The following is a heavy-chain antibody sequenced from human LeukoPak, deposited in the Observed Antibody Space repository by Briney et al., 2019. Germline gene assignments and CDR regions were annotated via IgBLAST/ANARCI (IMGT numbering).Heavy chain of an antibody. Sequence: GGSLRLSCAASGFTFSTYAMNWVRQAPGKGLEWVAGISDDGRHNYYAGSVKGRFTISRDNSKSTLYLQMNSLRDDDSAAYFCARVYLERLTAGYFDHWGQGTQVTVSP. CDR3: ARVYLERLTAGYFDH. D-gene: IGHD2-8*01. V-gene: IGHV3-30*04. CDR1: GFTFSTYA. J-gene: IGHJ4*02. CDR2: ISDDGRHN.